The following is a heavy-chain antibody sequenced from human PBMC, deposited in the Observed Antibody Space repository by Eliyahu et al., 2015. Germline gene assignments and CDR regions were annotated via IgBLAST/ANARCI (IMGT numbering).Heavy chain of an antibody. CDR2: IIPXFGTA. V-gene: IGHV1-69*06. CDR3: ARPYHDIVVVVAAPDHAFDI. Sequence: QVQLVQSGAEVKKPGSSVXVSCXASXXXFSSYAXSWXRQAPGQGLEWMGGIIPXFGTANYAQKFQGRVTITADKSTSTAYMELSSLRSEDTAVYYCARPYHDIVVVVAAPDHAFDIWGQGTMVTVSS. CDR1: XXXFSSYA. D-gene: IGHD2-15*01. J-gene: IGHJ3*02.